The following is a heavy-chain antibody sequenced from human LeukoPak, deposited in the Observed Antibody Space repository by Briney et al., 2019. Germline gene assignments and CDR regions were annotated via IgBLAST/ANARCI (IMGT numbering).Heavy chain of an antibody. Sequence: GGSLRLSCAASGFTFSSYAMSWVRQTPGKGLEWVSAIRGSGGSTYYVDSVKGRFTISRDNSKNMLYLQMNSLRAEDTAVYYCAMSGELLSSDYWGQGTLVTVSS. J-gene: IGHJ4*02. D-gene: IGHD1-26*01. V-gene: IGHV3-23*01. CDR2: IRGSGGST. CDR1: GFTFSSYA. CDR3: AMSGELLSSDY.